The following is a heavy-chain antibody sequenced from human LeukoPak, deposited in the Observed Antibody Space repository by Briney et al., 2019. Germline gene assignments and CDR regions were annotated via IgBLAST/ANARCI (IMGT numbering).Heavy chain of an antibody. D-gene: IGHD2-8*01. V-gene: IGHV4-34*01. CDR2: INHSGST. Sequence: SETLSLTCAVYGGSFSGYYWSWIRQPPGKGLERIGEINHSGSTNYNPSLKSRVTISVDTSKNQFSLKLSSVTAADTAVYYCARAPGVSRRYYYYYYYMDVWGKGTTVTVSS. J-gene: IGHJ6*03. CDR3: ARAPGVSRRYYYYYYYMDV. CDR1: GGSFSGYY.